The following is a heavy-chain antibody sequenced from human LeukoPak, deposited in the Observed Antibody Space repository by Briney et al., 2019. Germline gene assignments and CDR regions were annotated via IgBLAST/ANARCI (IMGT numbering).Heavy chain of an antibody. CDR3: AKIIAAAGSGS. V-gene: IGHV3-23*01. Sequence: GGSLSLFCAASGYTLSIYAVSWVPQAPGRGLEWVSAISGSGSSTYYADSVKGRFTISRDNSKNTLYLQMNSLRAEDTAVYYCAKIIAAAGSGSWGQGTLVTVSS. CDR1: GYTLSIYA. J-gene: IGHJ5*02. D-gene: IGHD6-13*01. CDR2: ISGSGSST.